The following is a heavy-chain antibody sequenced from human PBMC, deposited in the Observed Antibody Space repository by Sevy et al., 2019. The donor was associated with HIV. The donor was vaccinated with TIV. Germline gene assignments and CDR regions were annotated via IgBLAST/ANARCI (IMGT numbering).Heavy chain of an antibody. CDR3: ARSPRIAAAVY. J-gene: IGHJ4*02. V-gene: IGHV3-48*01. D-gene: IGHD6-13*01. Sequence: GGSLRLSCAASGFTFSSYSMNWVRQAPGKGLEWVSYISSSSTIYYADSVKGRFTISRDNAKNSLYLQMNSLRAEDTAVYYCARSPRIAAAVYWGQGTLVTVSS. CDR2: ISSSSTI. CDR1: GFTFSSYS.